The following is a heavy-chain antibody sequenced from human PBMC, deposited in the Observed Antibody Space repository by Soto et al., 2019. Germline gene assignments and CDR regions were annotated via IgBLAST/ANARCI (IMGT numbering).Heavy chain of an antibody. D-gene: IGHD3-10*01. CDR2: IIPILGIA. CDR3: ARDLAGVPNDNGSD. V-gene: IGHV1-69*08. Sequence: QVQLVQSGAEVKKPGSSVKVSCKASGGTFSSYTISWVRQAPGQGLEWMGRIIPILGIANYAQKFQGRVTITADKSTSTAYMELSSLISEDTAVYYCARDLAGVPNDNGSDWGQGTLDIVSS. J-gene: IGHJ4*02. CDR1: GGTFSSYT.